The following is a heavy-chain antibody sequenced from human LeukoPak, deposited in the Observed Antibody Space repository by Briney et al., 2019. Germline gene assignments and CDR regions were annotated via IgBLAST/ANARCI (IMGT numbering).Heavy chain of an antibody. CDR1: GFTVSTTL. Sequence: GGSLRLTCTVSGFTVSTTLMDWVRQAPGKGLVWVSRINSDGSSRNYADSVKGRFTISRDNAKNTLYLQMNSLRAEDTAVYYCASASSHRIAAGGDYWGQGTLVTVSS. D-gene: IGHD6-13*01. CDR2: INSDGSSR. CDR3: ASASSHRIAAGGDY. J-gene: IGHJ4*02. V-gene: IGHV3-74*01.